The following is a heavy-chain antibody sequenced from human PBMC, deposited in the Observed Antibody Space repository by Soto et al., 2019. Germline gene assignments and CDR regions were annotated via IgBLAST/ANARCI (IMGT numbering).Heavy chain of an antibody. D-gene: IGHD2-15*01. V-gene: IGHV5-51*01. CDR1: GYTFSSYS. CDR3: ARIGSSYIPFDY. Sequence: GESLKISCEGSGYTFSSYSIGWVRQMPGKGLEWMGIIYPDDSDTRYSPSFRGQVTISVDKSISRAYLQWSSLKASDSAMYFCARIGSSYIPFDYWGRGTLVTVSS. CDR2: IYPDDSDT. J-gene: IGHJ4*02.